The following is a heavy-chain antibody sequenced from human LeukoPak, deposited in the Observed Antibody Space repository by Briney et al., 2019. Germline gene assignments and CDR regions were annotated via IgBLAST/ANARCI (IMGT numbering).Heavy chain of an antibody. CDR2: IDYSGST. CDR3: ARTRYCGRYGDYFDY. Sequence: SETLSLTCTVSGGSISSYYWGWIRQPPGKGLEWIGYIDYSGSTNYNPSLKSRVTISVDTSKDQFSLKLSSVTAAETAVYYCARTRYCGRYGDYFDYWGQGTLVTVSS. J-gene: IGHJ4*02. CDR1: GGSISSYY. V-gene: IGHV4-59*08. D-gene: IGHD1-26*01.